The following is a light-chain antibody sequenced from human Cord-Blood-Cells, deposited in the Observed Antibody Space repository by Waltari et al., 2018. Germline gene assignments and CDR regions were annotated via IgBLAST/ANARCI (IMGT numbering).Light chain of an antibody. J-gene: IGLJ3*02. CDR2: EGS. V-gene: IGLV2-23*01. CDR3: CSYAGSSTWV. Sequence: QSALTQPASVSGSPGQSITISCTGPSSDVGGYNLVPWYQQHPGKAPKLMIYEGSKRPSGVSNRFSGSKSGNTASLTISGLQAEDEADYYCCSYAGSSTWVFGGGTKLTVL. CDR1: SSDVGGYNL.